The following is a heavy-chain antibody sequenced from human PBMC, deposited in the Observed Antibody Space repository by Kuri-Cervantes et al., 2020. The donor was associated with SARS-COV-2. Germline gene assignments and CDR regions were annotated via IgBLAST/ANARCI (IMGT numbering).Heavy chain of an antibody. CDR2: ITGRHVT. Sequence: GGSLRLSCVGSGFTFPSYAMSWVRQAPGKGPEWVSGITGRHVTDYAHSVTGRFTISRDNSKKMVYLQMNSLRVEDTAVYYCAKEVDFGDYGYYYMDVWGKGTTVTLSS. CDR1: GFTFPSYA. J-gene: IGHJ6*03. D-gene: IGHD4-17*01. CDR3: AKEVDFGDYGYYYMDV. V-gene: IGHV3-23*01.